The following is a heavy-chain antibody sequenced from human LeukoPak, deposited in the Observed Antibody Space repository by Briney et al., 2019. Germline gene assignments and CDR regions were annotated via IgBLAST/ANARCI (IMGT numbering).Heavy chain of an antibody. CDR3: ARRGGSGSRYNMDV. Sequence: PGGSLRLSCAASGFTFSSYSMNWVRQAPGKGLEWVSYISSSSSTIYYADSVKGRFTISRDNAKNSLYLQMNSLRAEDTAVYYCARRGGSGSRYNMDVWGKGATVTVSS. D-gene: IGHD3-10*01. CDR1: GFTFSSYS. CDR2: ISSSSSTI. V-gene: IGHV3-48*01. J-gene: IGHJ6*03.